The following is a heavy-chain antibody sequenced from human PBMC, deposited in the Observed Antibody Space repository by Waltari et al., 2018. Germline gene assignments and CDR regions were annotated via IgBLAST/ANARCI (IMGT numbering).Heavy chain of an antibody. CDR3: ARGVLRFLECNYYFDY. D-gene: IGHD3-3*01. J-gene: IGHJ4*02. CDR1: GGSFSGYY. CDR2: ISHSGST. Sequence: QVQLQQWGAGLLKPSETLSLTCAVYGGSFSGYYWSWSRQPPGKGLEWIGEISHSGSTNYHPSLKSRVTISVDTSNNQFSLKLSSVTAADTAVYYCARGVLRFLECNYYFDYWGQGTLVTVSS. V-gene: IGHV4-34*01.